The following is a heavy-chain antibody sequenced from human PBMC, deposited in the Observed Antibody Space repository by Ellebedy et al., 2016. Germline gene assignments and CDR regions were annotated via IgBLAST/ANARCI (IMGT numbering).Heavy chain of an antibody. D-gene: IGHD3-22*01. Sequence: ASVKVSXKASGGTFSSYAISWVRQAPGQGLEWMGIINPSGGSTSYAQKFQGRVTMTRDTSTSTVYMELSSLRSEDTAVYYCASLYDSSGYSFDYWGQGTLVTVSS. V-gene: IGHV1-46*01. CDR2: INPSGGST. J-gene: IGHJ4*02. CDR3: ASLYDSSGYSFDY. CDR1: GGTFSSYA.